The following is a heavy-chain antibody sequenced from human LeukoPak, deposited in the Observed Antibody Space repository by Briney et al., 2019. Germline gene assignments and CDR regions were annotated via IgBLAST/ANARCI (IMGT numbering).Heavy chain of an antibody. V-gene: IGHV4-34*01. CDR3: TRGPLCVKERLFDP. CDR1: GGSFSGHY. J-gene: IGHJ5*02. CDR2: INHNGST. D-gene: IGHD3-16*01. Sequence: PSETLSLTCSVYGGSFSGHYGSWIRQSPGKGLEWIGEINHNGSTNYNPFLKSRVAISVGPSKNQFSLKMRSVTAADTAVYYCTRGPLCVKERLFDPWGQGTLVTVSS.